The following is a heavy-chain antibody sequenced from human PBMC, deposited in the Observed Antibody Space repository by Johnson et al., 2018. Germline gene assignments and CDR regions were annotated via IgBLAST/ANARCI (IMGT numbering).Heavy chain of an antibody. CDR3: AKARFYYYYYYYMDV. Sequence: QVQLVESGGGVVQPGRSLRLSCAASGFTFSSYAMHWVRQAPGKGLEWVAVISYDGSNKYYADSVKGRFTISRDNSKNTLYLQMNSLRAEDTAVYYCAKARFYYYYYYYMDVWGKGTTVTVSS. CDR1: GFTFSSYA. CDR2: ISYDGSNK. J-gene: IGHJ6*03. D-gene: IGHD3-10*01. V-gene: IGHV3-30-3*01.